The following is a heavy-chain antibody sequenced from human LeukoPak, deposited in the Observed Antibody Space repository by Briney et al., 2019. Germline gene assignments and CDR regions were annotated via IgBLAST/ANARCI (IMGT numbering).Heavy chain of an antibody. CDR3: AELGITMIGGV. J-gene: IGHJ6*04. CDR1: GFTFSSNG. Sequence: PGGSLSLSCAASGFTFSSNGMSWVRQAPGKGLEWVSAISTSGGSTYYADSVKGRFTISRDNSKSTLYLQMNSLRAEDTAVYYCAELGITMIGGVWGKGTTVTISS. CDR2: ISTSGGST. V-gene: IGHV3-23*01. D-gene: IGHD3-10*02.